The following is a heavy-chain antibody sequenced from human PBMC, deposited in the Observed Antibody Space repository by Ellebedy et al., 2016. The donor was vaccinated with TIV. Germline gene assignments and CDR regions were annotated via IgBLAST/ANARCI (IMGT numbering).Heavy chain of an antibody. J-gene: IGHJ4*02. CDR2: ISYDGSNK. Sequence: SLKISCAASDFTFSSYGMHWVRPAPGKGLEWVAVISYDGSNKYSADSVKGRFTISRDNSKNTVYLQMNSLRAEDTAVYYCAGGLGLLYGGSPLDYWGQGTLVTVSS. CDR3: AGGLGLLYGGSPLDY. CDR1: DFTFSSYG. D-gene: IGHD3-3*01. V-gene: IGHV3-30*03.